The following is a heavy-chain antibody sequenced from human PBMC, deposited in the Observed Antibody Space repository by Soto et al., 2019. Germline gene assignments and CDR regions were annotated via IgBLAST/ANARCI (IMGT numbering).Heavy chain of an antibody. D-gene: IGHD3-10*01. CDR1: GFTFSSYS. Sequence: GGSLRLSCAASGFTFSSYSMNWVRQAPGKGLEWVSSISSSSSYIYYADSVKGRSTISRDNAKNSLYLQMNSLRAEDTAVYYCARDGNYYGSGSYYNFDYWGQGTLVTVSS. V-gene: IGHV3-21*01. CDR2: ISSSSSYI. CDR3: ARDGNYYGSGSYYNFDY. J-gene: IGHJ4*02.